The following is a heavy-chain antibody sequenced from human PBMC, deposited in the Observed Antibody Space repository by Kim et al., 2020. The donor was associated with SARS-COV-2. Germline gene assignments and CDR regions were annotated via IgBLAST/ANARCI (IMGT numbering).Heavy chain of an antibody. CDR2: ISAYNGNT. D-gene: IGHD3-9*01. V-gene: IGHV1-18*01. CDR3: ARVGWRYYDILTGYYNLNWFDP. J-gene: IGHJ5*02. CDR1: GYTFTSYG. Sequence: ASVKVSCKASGYTFTSYGISWVRQAPGQGLEWMGWISAYNGNTNYAQKLQGRVTMTTDTSTSTAYMELRSLRSDDTAVYYCARVGWRYYDILTGYYNLNWFDPWGQGTLVTISS.